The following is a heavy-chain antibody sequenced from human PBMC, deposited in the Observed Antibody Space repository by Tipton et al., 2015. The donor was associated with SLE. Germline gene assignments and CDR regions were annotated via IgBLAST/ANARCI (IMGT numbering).Heavy chain of an antibody. J-gene: IGHJ4*02. D-gene: IGHD5-12*01. V-gene: IGHV4-34*01. CDR3: ARLISAYDCNFDY. Sequence: TLSLTCAVNGGSSSAYYWSWIRQPPGKGLEWIGSFYYGKSTFYNPSLKSRVSISVDTSTNRLFLNLISVTAADTALYYCARLISAYDCNFDYWGQGTLVTVSS. CDR2: FYYGKST. CDR1: GGSSSAYY.